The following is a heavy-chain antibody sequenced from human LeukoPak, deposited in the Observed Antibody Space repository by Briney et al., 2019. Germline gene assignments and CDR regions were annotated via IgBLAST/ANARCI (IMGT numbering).Heavy chain of an antibody. D-gene: IGHD1-1*01. V-gene: IGHV3-15*07. CDR3: ATSITTPGAFDI. CDR1: SITFTKAW. J-gene: IGHJ4*02. Sequence: TRGSLRLSCAASSITFTKAWMNWVRQAPGKGLEWVARIVSETVGGRTDYAASVKGRFTISRDDSKSTLFLQMSSLKIEDTAVYYCATSITTPGAFDIWGQGVLVTVSS. CDR2: IVSETVGGRT.